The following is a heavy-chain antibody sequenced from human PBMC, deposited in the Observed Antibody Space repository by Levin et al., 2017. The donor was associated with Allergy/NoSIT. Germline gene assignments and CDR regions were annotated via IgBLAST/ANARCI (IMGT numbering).Heavy chain of an antibody. V-gene: IGHV1-2*02. D-gene: IGHD3-10*01. CDR2: IYPNSGGT. CDR1: GYTFRDYH. Sequence: GESLKISCKASGYTFRDYHIHWVRQAPGQGFEWMGWIYPNSGGTNYAQKFQGRVTMTRDTSISTVYMELTSLRSDDTAVYYCARLWSSAPNWIDPWGQGTLVTVSS. J-gene: IGHJ5*02. CDR3: ARLWSSAPNWIDP.